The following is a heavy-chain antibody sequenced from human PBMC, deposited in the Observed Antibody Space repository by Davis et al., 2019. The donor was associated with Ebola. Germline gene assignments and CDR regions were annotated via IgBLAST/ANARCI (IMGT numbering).Heavy chain of an antibody. V-gene: IGHV4-39*07. D-gene: IGHD6-6*01. CDR2: IYYNRTT. J-gene: IGHJ2*01. CDR3: ARLSGLFSSSSGALYFDL. CDR1: GDSISSGSYY. Sequence: SETLSLTCTVSGDSISSGSYYWGWVRQPPWKGLEWIGSIYYNRTTYYSSSLEGRVTILLDTSKNQFSLKLRSVTAADTAVYFCARLSGLFSSSSGALYFDLWGRGTLVSVSS.